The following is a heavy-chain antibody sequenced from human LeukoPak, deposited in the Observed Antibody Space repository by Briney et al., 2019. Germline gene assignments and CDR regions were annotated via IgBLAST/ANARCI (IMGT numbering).Heavy chain of an antibody. CDR1: GFIFRSYD. V-gene: IGHV3-33*01. D-gene: IGHD5-12*01. CDR2: IWYDGSNK. CDR3: ARDLVRTDSGYDSGPVGY. J-gene: IGHJ4*02. Sequence: GGSLRLSCAASGFIFRSYDMHWVRQAPDKGLEWVAVIWYDGSNKYHAESVKGRFTISRDNSKNTLYLQMNSLRGEDTALYYCARDLVRTDSGYDSGPVGYWGQGTLVTVSS.